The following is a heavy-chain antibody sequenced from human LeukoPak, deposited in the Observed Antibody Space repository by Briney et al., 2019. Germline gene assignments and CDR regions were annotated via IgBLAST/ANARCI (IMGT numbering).Heavy chain of an antibody. J-gene: IGHJ6*02. CDR1: GGSISDYY. V-gene: IGHV4-59*01. D-gene: IGHD1-26*01. CDR3: ARLSGSGHYYYYYGMDV. Sequence: SETLSLTCTVSGGSISDYYRGWIRQPPGKGLEWIGYFYNSGSSTYNPSLKSRVTISADTSKNQFSLKLNSVTAADTAVYYCARLSGSGHYYYYYGMDVWGQGTTVTVSS. CDR2: FYNSGSS.